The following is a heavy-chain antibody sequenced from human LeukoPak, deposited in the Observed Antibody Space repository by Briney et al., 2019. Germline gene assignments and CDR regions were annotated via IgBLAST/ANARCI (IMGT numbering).Heavy chain of an antibody. D-gene: IGHD2-21*01. CDR2: INHSGST. CDR3: ARDDVFSMDV. J-gene: IGHJ6*02. Sequence: TSSETLSLTCAVYGGSFSGYYWSWIRQPPGKGLEWIGEINHSGSTNYNPSLKSRVTISVDTSKNQFSLKLSSVTAADTAVYYCARDDVFSMDVWGQGTTVTVSS. CDR1: GGSFSGYY. V-gene: IGHV4-34*01.